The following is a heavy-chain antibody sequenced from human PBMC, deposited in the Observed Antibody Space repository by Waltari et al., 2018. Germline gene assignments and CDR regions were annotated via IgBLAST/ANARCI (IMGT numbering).Heavy chain of an antibody. V-gene: IGHV3-21*02. D-gene: IGHD6-19*01. J-gene: IGHJ6*02. CDR3: AREGAEQWVVEDYGMDV. Sequence: EVQLVESGGGLVKPGGSLRLSCVASGFKFSAYAMNWVRQAPGKGLEWVSSIGSSSSFMDYAYSVRGRFTVSRDNAKNTLYLQMDTLRAEDTAVYYCAREGAEQWVVEDYGMDVWGQGTTVTVSS. CDR1: GFKFSAYA. CDR2: IGSSSSFM.